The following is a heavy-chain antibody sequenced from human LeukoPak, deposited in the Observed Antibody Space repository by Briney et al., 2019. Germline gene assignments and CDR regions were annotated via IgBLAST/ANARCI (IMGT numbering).Heavy chain of an antibody. V-gene: IGHV1-2*02. D-gene: IGHD3-3*01. CDR3: ARAAPYDFWSGRYYYYMDV. CDR2: INPNSGGT. J-gene: IGHJ6*03. Sequence: ASVKVSCKASGYTFTGYYMHWVRQAPGQGLEWMGWINPNSGGTNYAQKFQGRVTMTRDTSISTAYMELSRLRSDDTAVYYCARAAPYDFWSGRYYYYMDVWGKGTTVTVSS. CDR1: GYTFTGYY.